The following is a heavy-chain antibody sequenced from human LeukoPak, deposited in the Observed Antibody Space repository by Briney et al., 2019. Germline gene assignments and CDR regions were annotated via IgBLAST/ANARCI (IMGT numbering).Heavy chain of an antibody. Sequence: SETLSLTCAVYGGSFSGYYWSWIRQPPGKGLEWIGEINHSGSTNYNPSLKSRVTISVDTSKNQFSLKLSSVTAADTAVYYCARVFWLSTLDYWGQGTLVTVSS. CDR2: INHSGST. V-gene: IGHV4-34*01. CDR1: GGSFSGYY. J-gene: IGHJ4*02. D-gene: IGHD3-22*01. CDR3: ARVFWLSTLDY.